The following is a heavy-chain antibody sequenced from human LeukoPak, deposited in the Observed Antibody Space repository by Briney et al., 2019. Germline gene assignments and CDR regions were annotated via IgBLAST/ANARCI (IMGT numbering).Heavy chain of an antibody. V-gene: IGHV3-23*01. CDR1: GFTFSGYG. J-gene: IGHJ4*02. CDR2: ISGSGGST. Sequence: GGSLRLSCAASGFTFSGYGMHWVRQAPGKGLEWVSAISGSGGSTYYADSVKGRFTISRDNSKNTLYLQMNSLRAEDTAVYYCAKDATFSSGSYFYWGQGTLVTVSS. CDR3: AKDATFSSGSYFY. D-gene: IGHD3-10*01.